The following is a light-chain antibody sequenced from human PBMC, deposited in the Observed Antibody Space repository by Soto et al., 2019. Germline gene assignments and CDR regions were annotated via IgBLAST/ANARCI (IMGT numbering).Light chain of an antibody. V-gene: IGLV2-14*01. CDR3: SSYTSISTYV. CDR1: SSDVGGYNS. J-gene: IGLJ1*01. CDR2: NVS. Sequence: QSVLTQPASVSGSPGQSITISCTGTSSDVGGYNSVSWYQQHPGKAPKLMIYNVSNRPSGVSNRFSGSKSGNTASLTISGLQAEDEADYYCSSYTSISTYVFGTGTKLTVL.